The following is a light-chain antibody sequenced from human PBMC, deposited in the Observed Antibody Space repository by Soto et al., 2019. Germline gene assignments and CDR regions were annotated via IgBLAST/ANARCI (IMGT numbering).Light chain of an antibody. CDR1: QSISRY. J-gene: IGKJ5*01. CDR2: GAS. CDR3: QHFRA. Sequence: IVLTQSPGTLSLSPGERTTLSCRASQSISRYLAWYQQNPGQGPRLLIYGASSRATGTHERFSGSGSGTNFTLTLSRVEPDDFAVYYCQHFRAFVQGTRLEI. V-gene: IGKV3-20*01.